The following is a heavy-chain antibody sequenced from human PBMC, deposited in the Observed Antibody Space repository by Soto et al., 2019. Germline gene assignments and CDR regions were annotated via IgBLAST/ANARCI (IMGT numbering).Heavy chain of an antibody. CDR3: ARADSDYYDSSGSLDY. V-gene: IGHV3-74*01. CDR2: INSDGSST. CDR1: GFTFSSYL. D-gene: IGHD3-22*01. J-gene: IGHJ4*02. Sequence: GGSLRLSCAASGFTFSSYLMHGVRQAPGKGLVWVSRINSDGSSTSYADSVKGRFTISRDNAKNTLCLQMNSLRAEDTAVYYCARADSDYYDSSGSLDYWGQGTLVTVSS.